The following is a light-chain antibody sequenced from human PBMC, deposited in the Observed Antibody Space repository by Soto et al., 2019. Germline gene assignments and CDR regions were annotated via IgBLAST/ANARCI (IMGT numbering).Light chain of an antibody. CDR1: QSVSSN. Sequence: EIVKTQSPATLSVSPGERATLSCRASQSVSSNLVWYQQKRGQAPRRLIYGASTRATGIPARFSGSGSGTEFTLTISSLQSEDFAVYYCQQYNNWPPTFGQGTKLEIK. CDR2: GAS. J-gene: IGKJ2*01. CDR3: QQYNNWPPT. V-gene: IGKV3-15*01.